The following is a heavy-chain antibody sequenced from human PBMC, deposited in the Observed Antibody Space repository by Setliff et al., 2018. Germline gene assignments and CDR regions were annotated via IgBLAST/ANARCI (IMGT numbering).Heavy chain of an antibody. D-gene: IGHD7-27*01. Sequence: PSETLSLTCAVSGSSISSGYNWGWIRQPPGKGLEWIASIYYRGSTSYNSSLKSRVSISVDTSKSQFSLNLNSVTAADTAVYYCATLTGDRGVDYWGQGRLVTVSS. V-gene: IGHV4-38-2*01. J-gene: IGHJ4*02. CDR2: IYYRGST. CDR3: ATLTGDRGVDY. CDR1: GSSISSGYN.